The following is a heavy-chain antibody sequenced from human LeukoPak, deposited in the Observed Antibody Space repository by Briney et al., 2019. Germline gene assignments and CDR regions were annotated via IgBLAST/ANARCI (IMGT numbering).Heavy chain of an antibody. D-gene: IGHD1-1*01. V-gene: IGHV3-21*01. CDR3: ARVSGRLERQSDLDY. CDR1: GFTFASYS. CDR2: ISDDSTYI. Sequence: TGGSLRLSCAASGFTFASYSMNWVRQAPGKGLEWVSSISDDSTYIYNAGSVKGRFTISRDNAQASLYLQMISLRADDTAVYYCARVSGRLERQSDLDYWGQGSPVIVSA. J-gene: IGHJ4*02.